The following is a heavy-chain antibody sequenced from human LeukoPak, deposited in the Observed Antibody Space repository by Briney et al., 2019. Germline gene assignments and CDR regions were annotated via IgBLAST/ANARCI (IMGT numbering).Heavy chain of an antibody. D-gene: IGHD3-3*01. Sequence: SETLSLTCAVYGGSFSGYYWSWIRQPPGKGLEWIGEINHSGSTNYNPSLKSRVTISVDTSKNQFSLKLSCVTAADTAVYYCARGVPLYDFWSGYHLYYFGYWGQGTLVTVSS. CDR3: ARGVPLYDFWSGYHLYYFGY. J-gene: IGHJ4*02. V-gene: IGHV4-34*01. CDR1: GGSFSGYY. CDR2: INHSGST.